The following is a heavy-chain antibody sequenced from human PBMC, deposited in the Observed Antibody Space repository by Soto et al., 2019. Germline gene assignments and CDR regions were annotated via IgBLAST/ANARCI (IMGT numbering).Heavy chain of an antibody. CDR1: GYTFTSYG. V-gene: IGHV1-18*01. CDR3: ARDSPLYDILTRPFDD. Sequence: QVQLVQSGAEVKKPGASVKVSCKASGYTFTSYGIRWVRQAPGQGREWMGWISAYNGNTNYAQKLQGRVTMTTDTSTSTAYMELRSLSSDDTAVYYCARDSPLYDILTRPFDDWGQGTLVTVSS. CDR2: ISAYNGNT. J-gene: IGHJ4*02. D-gene: IGHD3-9*01.